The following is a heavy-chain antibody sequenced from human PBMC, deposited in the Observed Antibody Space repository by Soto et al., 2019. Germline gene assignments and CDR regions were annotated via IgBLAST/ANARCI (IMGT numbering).Heavy chain of an antibody. D-gene: IGHD2-2*01. J-gene: IGHJ6*02. V-gene: IGHV3-48*01. CDR1: GFTFSSYS. CDR2: ISSSSSTI. Sequence: PGGSLRLSCAASGFTFSSYSMNWVRQAPGKGLEWVSYISSSSSTIYYADSVKGRFTISRDNSKNTLYLQMNSLRAEDTAVYYCAREIVLVPAAIHYYYYYGMDVWGQGTTVTVSS. CDR3: AREIVLVPAAIHYYYYYGMDV.